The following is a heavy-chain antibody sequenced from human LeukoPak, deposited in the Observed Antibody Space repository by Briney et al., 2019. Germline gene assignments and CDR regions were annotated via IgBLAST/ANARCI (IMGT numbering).Heavy chain of an antibody. V-gene: IGHV3-7*01. J-gene: IGHJ4*02. CDR1: GFTFSSRDW. D-gene: IGHD4-17*01. Sequence: GGSLRLSCVASGFTFSSRDWMTWVRPAPGKGLEWVANIKKDGSEKNYWGSVKGRFTISRDNDKNSVDLQMNSLRVEDTAVYYCAKDRSKGSYGDEFDFWGQGTRVTVSS. CDR2: IKKDGSEK. CDR3: AKDRSKGSYGDEFDF.